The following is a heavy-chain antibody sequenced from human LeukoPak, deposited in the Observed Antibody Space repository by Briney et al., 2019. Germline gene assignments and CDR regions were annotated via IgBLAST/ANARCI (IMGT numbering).Heavy chain of an antibody. V-gene: IGHV3-15*01. Sequence: GGSLRLSCAASGYTFSNAWMSWVRQAPGKGLEWVGRIKSKTDGGTTDYAAPAKGRFTMSRDVSKNTLYLQMNSLKTEDTAVYYCTTEELGYCSSTSCYKKPNYYYYMDVWGKGTTVTVSS. CDR2: IKSKTDGGTT. CDR3: TTEELGYCSSTSCYKKPNYYYYMDV. CDR1: GYTFSNAW. D-gene: IGHD2-2*02. J-gene: IGHJ6*03.